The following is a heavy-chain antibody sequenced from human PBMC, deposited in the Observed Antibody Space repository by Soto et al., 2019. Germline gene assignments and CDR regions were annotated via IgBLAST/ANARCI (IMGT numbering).Heavy chain of an antibody. CDR1: GFTFSDIA. D-gene: IGHD1-26*01. J-gene: IGHJ5*02. V-gene: IGHV3-73*02. CDR2: IDRKTYNYAT. CDR3: IKYSGRPSNPAA. Sequence: EVQLVEAGGGLVQPGGSLKLFCAASGFTFSDIAMHWVRQASGKGLEWVGRIDRKTYNYATTYGASVKGRFTISRHDSKNTVYLQMNSLKSEDTAMYSCIKYSGRPSNPAALGQGTLVTVSS.